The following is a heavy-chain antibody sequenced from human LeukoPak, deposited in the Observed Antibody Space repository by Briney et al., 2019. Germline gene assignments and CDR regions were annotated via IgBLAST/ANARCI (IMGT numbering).Heavy chain of an antibody. D-gene: IGHD2-2*01. CDR1: GYTFTSYD. J-gene: IGHJ6*03. V-gene: IGHV1-8*01. CDR2: MNPNSGNT. CDR3: ARAVVVPAAMDYYYYMDV. Sequence: ASVKVSCKASGYTFTSYDINWVRQATGQGLEWMGWMNPNSGNTGYAQKFQGRVTMTRNTSISTAYMELSSLRSEDTAVYYCARAVVVPAAMDYYYYMDVWGKGTTVTVSS.